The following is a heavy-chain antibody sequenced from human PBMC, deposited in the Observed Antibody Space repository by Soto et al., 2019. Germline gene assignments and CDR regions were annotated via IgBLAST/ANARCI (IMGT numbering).Heavy chain of an antibody. CDR1: GGTFSSHT. CDR2: IIPALGTA. J-gene: IGHJ2*01. V-gene: IGHV1-69*08. Sequence: QDQLVQSGAEVKKPGSSVKVSCKASGGTFSSHTFSWVRQAPGQGREWMGRIIPALGTATYAQKFQGRVTITADESATTVYMELNSLRSEDTAVYSCARPDFGDYWYFDLWGRGTLVTVSS. D-gene: IGHD4-17*01. CDR3: ARPDFGDYWYFDL.